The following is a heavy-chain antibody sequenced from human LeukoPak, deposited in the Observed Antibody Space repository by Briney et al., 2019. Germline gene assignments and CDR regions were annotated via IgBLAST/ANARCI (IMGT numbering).Heavy chain of an antibody. Sequence: PSETLSLTCTVSGGSISSSYWSWIRQPLGKGLEWIGYIYYSGSTNYNPSFKSRVAISVDTSKNQFSLKLSSVTAADTAVYYCATWGIAVAGTFDYWGQGTLVTVST. V-gene: IGHV4-59*08. CDR2: IYYSGST. J-gene: IGHJ4*02. D-gene: IGHD6-19*01. CDR1: GGSISSSY. CDR3: ATWGIAVAGTFDY.